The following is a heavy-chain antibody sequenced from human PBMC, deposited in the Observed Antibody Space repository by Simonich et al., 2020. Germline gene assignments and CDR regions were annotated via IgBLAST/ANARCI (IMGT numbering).Heavy chain of an antibody. CDR2: IYYSGST. D-gene: IGHD1-26*01. CDR1: GGSISSYY. Sequence: QVQLQESGPGLVKPSETLSLTCTVSGGSISSYYWSWIRQPPGKGLEWIGYIYYSGSTNYNPSLKSRVTKSVDTSQNQFSLKLSSVPAADTAVYYCARSLGYYYYYYGMDVWGQGTTVTVSS. J-gene: IGHJ6*02. V-gene: IGHV4-59*08. CDR3: ARSLGYYYYYYGMDV.